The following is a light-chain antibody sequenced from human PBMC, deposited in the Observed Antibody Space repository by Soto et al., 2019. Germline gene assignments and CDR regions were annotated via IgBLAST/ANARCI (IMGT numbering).Light chain of an antibody. CDR3: SSYTSSSTLAGLVL. CDR1: SSDVGGYNY. V-gene: IGLV2-14*01. CDR2: EVS. J-gene: IGLJ2*01. Sequence: QSALTQPASVSGSPGQSITISCTGTSSDVGGYNYVSWYQQHPGKAPKLMIYEVSNQPSGVSNRFSGSKSGNTASLTISGLQAEDEADYYCSSYTSSSTLAGLVLFGGGTKLTVL.